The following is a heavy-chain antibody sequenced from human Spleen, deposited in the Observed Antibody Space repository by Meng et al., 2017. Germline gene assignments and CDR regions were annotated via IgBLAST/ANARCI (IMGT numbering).Heavy chain of an antibody. J-gene: IGHJ3*02. Sequence: SCTVSGGSISSYYWSWIRQPPGKGLEWIGYIYYSGSTNYNPSLKSRVTISVDTSKNQFSLKLSSVTAADTAVYYCASQVEFDAFDIWGQGTMVTVSS. CDR1: GGSISSYY. CDR3: ASQVEFDAFDI. CDR2: IYYSGST. V-gene: IGHV4-59*01. D-gene: IGHD1-1*01.